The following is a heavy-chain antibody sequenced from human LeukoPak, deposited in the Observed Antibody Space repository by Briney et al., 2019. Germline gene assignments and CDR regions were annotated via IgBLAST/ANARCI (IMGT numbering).Heavy chain of an antibody. V-gene: IGHV3-66*01. Sequence: PGGSLRLSCAASGFTVSSNYMTWVRQAPGKGLEWVSVIYSGGSTYYADSVKGRFTLSRDNAKNSLFLEMNSLRAEDTAVYYCARGRVAVAGSYEYWGQGTLVTVSS. CDR3: ARGRVAVAGSYEY. J-gene: IGHJ4*02. D-gene: IGHD6-19*01. CDR1: GFTVSSNY. CDR2: IYSGGST.